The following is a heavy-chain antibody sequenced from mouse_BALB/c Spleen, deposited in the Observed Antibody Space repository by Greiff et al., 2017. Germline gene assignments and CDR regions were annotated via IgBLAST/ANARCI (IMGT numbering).Heavy chain of an antibody. V-gene: IGHV5-4*02. D-gene: IGHD2-1*01. CDR1: GFTFSDYY. CDR3: ARDRGYGNYAWFAY. CDR2: ISDGGSYT. J-gene: IGHJ3*01. Sequence: EVQLVESGGGLVKPGGSLKLSCAASGFTFSDYYMYWVRQTPEKRLEWVATISDGGSYTYYPDSVKGRFTISRDNAKNNLYLQMSSLKSEDTAMYYCARDRGYGNYAWFAYWGQGTLVTVSA.